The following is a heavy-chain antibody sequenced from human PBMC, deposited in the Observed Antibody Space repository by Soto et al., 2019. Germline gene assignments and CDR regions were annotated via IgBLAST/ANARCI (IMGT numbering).Heavy chain of an antibody. CDR1: GFTVSSKY. CDR3: ARDDVLCDGGRCYGVPLDV. J-gene: IGHJ4*02. CDR2: IQNVGPT. D-gene: IGHD2-15*01. V-gene: IGHV3-66*01. Sequence: GGSLRLSCAASGFTVSSKYMSWVRQAPGKGLEWVSLIQNVGPTYYADSVKGRFTISRDTSENTVHLQMDSLRAEDTAVYYCARDDVLCDGGRCYGVPLDVWGQGTLVTVSS.